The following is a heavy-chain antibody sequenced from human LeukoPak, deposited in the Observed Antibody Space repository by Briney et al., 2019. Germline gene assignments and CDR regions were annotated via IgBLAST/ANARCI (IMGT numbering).Heavy chain of an antibody. V-gene: IGHV4-30-4*01. D-gene: IGHD2/OR15-2a*01. CDR1: GGSITSGNYY. J-gene: IGHJ5*02. CDR3: ARKYPDHWFDP. Sequence: PSETLSLTCTVSGGSITSGNYYWSWIRQPPGKDLEWIGYIFYLGSTYYNPSLRSRVSISLNTFQNQFSLKLPAVTAADTAVYYCARKYPDHWFDPWGQGTLVTVSS. CDR2: IFYLGST.